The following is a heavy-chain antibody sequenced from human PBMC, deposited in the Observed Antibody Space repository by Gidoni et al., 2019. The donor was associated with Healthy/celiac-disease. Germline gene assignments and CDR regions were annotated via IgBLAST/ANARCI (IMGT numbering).Heavy chain of an antibody. Sequence: QVQLQESGPGLVKPSETLSLTCTVPGGSVSSGSYYWSWIRQPPGKGLEWIGYIYYSGSTNHNPSLKSRVTISVDTSKNQFSLKLSSVTAADTAVYYCARDLFAGYCSSTSCYTFNWFDPWGQGTLVTVSS. V-gene: IGHV4-61*01. CDR2: IYYSGST. CDR3: ARDLFAGYCSSTSCYTFNWFDP. D-gene: IGHD2-2*02. CDR1: GGSVSSGSYY. J-gene: IGHJ5*02.